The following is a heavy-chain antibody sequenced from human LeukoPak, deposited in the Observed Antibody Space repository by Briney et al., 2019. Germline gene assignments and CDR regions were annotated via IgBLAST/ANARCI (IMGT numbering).Heavy chain of an antibody. D-gene: IGHD2-2*01. V-gene: IGHV4-34*01. CDR2: INHSGST. Sequence: PSETLFLTCAVYGGSFSGYYWSWIRQPPAKGLEWIGEINHSGSTNYNPSLRSRVTISVDTSKNQYSLKLSSVTAADTAVYYCARVLRAGYCSSTSCYSRGGWFDPWGQGTLVTVSS. CDR3: ARVLRAGYCSSTSCYSRGGWFDP. J-gene: IGHJ5*02. CDR1: GGSFSGYY.